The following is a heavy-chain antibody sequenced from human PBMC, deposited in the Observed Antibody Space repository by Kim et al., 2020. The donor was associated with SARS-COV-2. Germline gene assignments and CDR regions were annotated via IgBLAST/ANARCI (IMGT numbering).Heavy chain of an antibody. D-gene: IGHD1-26*01. CDR2: T. V-gene: IGHV1-18*01. J-gene: IGHJ5*02. Sequence: TNYAQKLQGRGTMTTDTSTSTAYMELRSLRSDDTAVYYCAIGVGATPFDPWGQGTLVTVSS. CDR3: AIGVGATPFDP.